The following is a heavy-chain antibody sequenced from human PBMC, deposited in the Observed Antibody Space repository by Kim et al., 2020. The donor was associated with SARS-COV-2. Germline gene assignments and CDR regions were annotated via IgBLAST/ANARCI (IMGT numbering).Heavy chain of an antibody. CDR3: ARASMAAAGTWSLYY. J-gene: IGHJ4*02. D-gene: IGHD6-13*01. V-gene: IGHV4-39*01. Sequence: SETLSLTCTVSGGSISSSSYYWGWIRQPPGKGLEWIGSIYYSGSTYYNPSLKSRVTISVDTSKNQFSLKLSSVTAADTAVNYCARASMAAAGTWSLYYWGQGTLVTVSS. CDR1: GGSISSSSYY. CDR2: IYYSGST.